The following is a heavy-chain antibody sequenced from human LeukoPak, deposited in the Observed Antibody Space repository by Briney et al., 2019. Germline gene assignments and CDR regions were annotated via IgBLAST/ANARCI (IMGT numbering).Heavy chain of an antibody. CDR3: AKVGFTPAAIGGDWFDP. CDR2: IWYDGSNK. V-gene: IGHV3-33*06. D-gene: IGHD2-2*01. J-gene: IGHJ5*02. CDR1: GFTFSSYG. Sequence: PGGSLRLSCAASGFTFSSYGMHWVRQAPGKGLEWVAVIWYDGSNKYYADSVKGRFTISRDNSKNTLYLQMNSLRAEDTAVYYCAKVGFTPAAIGGDWFDPWGQGTLVTVSS.